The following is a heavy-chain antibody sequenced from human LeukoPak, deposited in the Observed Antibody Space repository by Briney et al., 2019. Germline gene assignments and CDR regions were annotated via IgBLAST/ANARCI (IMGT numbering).Heavy chain of an antibody. CDR1: GGSISSYY. CDR3: ARRAYSSSWWYFDY. D-gene: IGHD6-13*01. Sequence: SETLSLTCTVSGGSISSYYWSWIRQPAGKGLEWIGRIYASGSTNYNPSLKSRVTMSVDTSKSQFSLKLISVTAADTAVYYCARRAYSSSWWYFDYWGQGGLVTVSS. CDR2: IYASGST. J-gene: IGHJ4*02. V-gene: IGHV4-4*07.